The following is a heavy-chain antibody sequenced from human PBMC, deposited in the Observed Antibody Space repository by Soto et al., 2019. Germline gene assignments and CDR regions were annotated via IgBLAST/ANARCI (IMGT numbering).Heavy chain of an antibody. V-gene: IGHV2-5*02. D-gene: IGHD2-15*01. CDR1: GFSLSTTEEG. Sequence: QITLKESGPTLVKPTQTLTLTCTFSGFSLSTTEEGAGWIRQPPGKAPEWLALIYWDDDKRYSQALKTRLTITNETSKNQLVVTVTNVDPVDTATYYCPNGSCIVAEYYPNPYFDFRGQGNLVTGSS. J-gene: IGHJ4*02. CDR2: IYWDDDK. CDR3: PNGSCIVAEYYPNPYFDF.